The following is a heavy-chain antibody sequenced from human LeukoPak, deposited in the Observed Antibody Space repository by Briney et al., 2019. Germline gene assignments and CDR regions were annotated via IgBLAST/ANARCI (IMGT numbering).Heavy chain of an antibody. D-gene: IGHD3-22*01. Sequence: PPETLSLTCAVYGGSFSGYYWSWIRQPPGKGLEWIGEINHSGSTNYNPSLKSRVTISVDTSKNQFSLKLSSVTAADTAVYYCARGLTYYYDSSGYRAFDYWGQGTLVTVSS. V-gene: IGHV4-34*01. J-gene: IGHJ4*02. CDR1: GGSFSGYY. CDR3: ARGLTYYYDSSGYRAFDY. CDR2: INHSGST.